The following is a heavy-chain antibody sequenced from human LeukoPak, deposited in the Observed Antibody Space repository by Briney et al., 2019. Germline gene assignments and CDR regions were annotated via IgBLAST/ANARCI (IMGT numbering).Heavy chain of an antibody. CDR3: ARGSSGSYSRWWYFDL. CDR2: IYPGDSDT. Sequence: KPGESLKISCKGSGYSFTSYWIGWVRQLPGKGLEWMGIIYPGDSDTRYSPSFQGQVSISADKSISTAYLQWSSLKASDTAMYYCARGSSGSYSRWWYFDLWGRGTLVTVSS. V-gene: IGHV5-51*01. J-gene: IGHJ2*01. CDR1: GYSFTSYW. D-gene: IGHD3-10*01.